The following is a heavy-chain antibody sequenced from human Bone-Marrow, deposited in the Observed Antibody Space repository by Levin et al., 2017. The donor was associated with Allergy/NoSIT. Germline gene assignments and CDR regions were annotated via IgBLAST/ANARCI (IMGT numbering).Heavy chain of an antibody. Sequence: GASVKVSCAASGFTVSRNYMSWVRQAPGKGLEWVSLIYSGGDTQYADSVKGRFTISRDKSKNTLYLQMNSLRVEDTAVYYCARGEISGVTGDYWGQGTLVTVSS. CDR1: GFTVSRNY. CDR2: IYSGGDT. CDR3: ARGEISGVTGDY. V-gene: IGHV3-53*01. J-gene: IGHJ4*02. D-gene: IGHD3-10*01.